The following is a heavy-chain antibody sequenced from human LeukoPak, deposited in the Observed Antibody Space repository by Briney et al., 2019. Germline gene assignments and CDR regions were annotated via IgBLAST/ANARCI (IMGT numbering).Heavy chain of an antibody. V-gene: IGHV4-34*01. CDR2: INNSGST. D-gene: IGHD3-22*01. CDR3: ARGFYYYESSGRSRDVNFDY. J-gene: IGHJ4*02. CDR1: GGSFSGYY. Sequence: SETLSLTCAVYGGSFSGYYWSWIRQPPGKGLEWIGEINNSGSTNYNPSLKSRVTISVDTSKNQFSLKLSSVTAADTAVYYCARGFYYYESSGRSRDVNFDYWGQGTLVTVSS.